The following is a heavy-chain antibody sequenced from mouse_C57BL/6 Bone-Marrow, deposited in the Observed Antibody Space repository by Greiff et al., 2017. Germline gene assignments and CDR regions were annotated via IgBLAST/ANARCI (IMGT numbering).Heavy chain of an antibody. J-gene: IGHJ1*03. D-gene: IGHD1-1*01. V-gene: IGHV1-26*01. CDR2: INPNNGGT. CDR3: ARSSYYYGSSYVWYFDV. CDR1: GYTFTDYY. Sequence: EVQLQQSGPELVKPGASVKISCKASGYTFTDYYMNWVKQSHGKSLEWIGDINPNNGGTSYNQKFKGKATLTVDKSSSTAYMELRSLTSEDSAVYYCARSSYYYGSSYVWYFDVWGTGTTGTVSS.